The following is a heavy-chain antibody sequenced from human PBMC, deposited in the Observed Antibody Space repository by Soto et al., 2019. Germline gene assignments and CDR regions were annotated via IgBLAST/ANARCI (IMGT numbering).Heavy chain of an antibody. CDR2: IYYSGST. V-gene: IGHV4-39*01. J-gene: IGHJ5*02. CDR1: GGSISSSSYY. CDR3: ARRVVVVAATPWFDP. D-gene: IGHD2-15*01. Sequence: QLQLQESGPGLVKPSETLSLTCTVSGGSISSSSYYWGWIRQPPGKGLEWIGSIYYSGSTYYNPSLKSRVTISVDTSKNQFSLKLSSVTAADTAVYYCARRVVVVAATPWFDPWGQGTLVTVSS.